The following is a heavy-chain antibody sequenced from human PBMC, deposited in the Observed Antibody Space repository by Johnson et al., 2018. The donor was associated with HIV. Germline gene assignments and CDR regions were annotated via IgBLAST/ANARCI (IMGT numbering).Heavy chain of an antibody. D-gene: IGHD7-27*01. CDR2: ISYDGSNK. J-gene: IGHJ3*02. V-gene: IGHV3-30*04. Sequence: QVQLVESGGDWVQRGGSLKLSCAASGFTFSNFAMHWVRQAPGKGLEWVVVISYDGSNKYFADSVKGRFTISRDNSKNSLYLQMNSLRAEDTAVYYCARQLGSDAFDIWGQGTMVTVSS. CDR1: GFTFSNFA. CDR3: ARQLGSDAFDI.